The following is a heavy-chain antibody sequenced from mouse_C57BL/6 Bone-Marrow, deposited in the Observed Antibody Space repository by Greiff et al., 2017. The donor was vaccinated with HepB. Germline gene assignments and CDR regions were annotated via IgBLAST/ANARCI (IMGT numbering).Heavy chain of an antibody. D-gene: IGHD2-3*01. Sequence: QVQLQQPGAELVMPGASVKLSCKASGYTFTSYWMHWVKQRPGQGLEWIGEIDPSDSYTNYNQKFKGKATLTVDTSSSTAYMQLSSLTSEDSAVYYCARYDGRSYYAMDYWGQGTSVTVSS. CDR2: IDPSDSYT. V-gene: IGHV1-69*01. CDR1: GYTFTSYW. J-gene: IGHJ4*01. CDR3: ARYDGRSYYAMDY.